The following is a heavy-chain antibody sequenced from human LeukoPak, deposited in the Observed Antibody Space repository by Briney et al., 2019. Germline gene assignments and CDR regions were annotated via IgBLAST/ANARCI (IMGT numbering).Heavy chain of an antibody. CDR3: AKDGSGSGRREYFRH. J-gene: IGHJ1*01. Sequence: PGRSLRRSCAASGFTFDDYAMHWVRQAPGKGLEGVSGISWNSGSIGYADSVKGRFTISRDNAKNSLYLQMNSLRAEDTALYYCAKDGSGSGRREYFRHWGQGTLVTVSS. CDR1: GFTFDDYA. CDR2: ISWNSGSI. D-gene: IGHD6-25*01. V-gene: IGHV3-9*01.